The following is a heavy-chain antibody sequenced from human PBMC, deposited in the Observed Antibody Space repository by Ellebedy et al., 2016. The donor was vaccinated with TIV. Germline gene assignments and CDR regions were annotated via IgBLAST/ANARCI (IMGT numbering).Heavy chain of an antibody. V-gene: IGHV1-18*01. Sequence: ASVKVSCXASGYSFASYGINWVRQAPGQGLEWMGGISVNTGDTNYAQKVQGRVTMTTDASTSTAYMELRSLRSDDTAVYYCTRDLYSDSGSPSDIWGQGTLVTVSS. D-gene: IGHD4-11*01. J-gene: IGHJ4*02. CDR2: ISVNTGDT. CDR1: GYSFASYG. CDR3: TRDLYSDSGSPSDI.